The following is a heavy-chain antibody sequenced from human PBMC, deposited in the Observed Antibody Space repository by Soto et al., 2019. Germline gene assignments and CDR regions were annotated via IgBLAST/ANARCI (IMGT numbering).Heavy chain of an antibody. J-gene: IGHJ4*02. V-gene: IGHV3-30*03. Sequence: QIQLVESGGGVVQPGTSLRLSCAASGFTFSDYGMHWVRQAPGKGLERVAFISYDGSNTDYIDSVTGRFTISRDNSQNTLYLQLNSLRGDDTAVYYCATRSTPGLRWGLDFDSWGQGTLLTVSS. D-gene: IGHD4-17*01. CDR1: GFTFSDYG. CDR2: ISYDGSNT. CDR3: ATRSTPGLRWGLDFDS.